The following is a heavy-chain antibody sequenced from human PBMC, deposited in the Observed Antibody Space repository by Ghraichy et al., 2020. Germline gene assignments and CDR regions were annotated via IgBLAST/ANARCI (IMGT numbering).Heavy chain of an antibody. CDR3: ARDRRDYYDSSGYARIFDY. D-gene: IGHD3-22*01. Sequence: ASVKVSCKASGYTFTSYGISWVRQAPGQGLEWMGWISAYNGNTNYAQKLQGRVTMTTDTSTSTAYMELRSLRSDDTAVYYCARDRRDYYDSSGYARIFDYWGQGTLVTVSS. CDR1: GYTFTSYG. V-gene: IGHV1-18*01. CDR2: ISAYNGNT. J-gene: IGHJ4*02.